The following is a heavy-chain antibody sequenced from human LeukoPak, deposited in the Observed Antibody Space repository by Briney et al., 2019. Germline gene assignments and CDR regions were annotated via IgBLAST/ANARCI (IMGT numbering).Heavy chain of an antibody. D-gene: IGHD6-13*01. CDR2: IYYSGST. J-gene: IGHJ4*02. Sequence: SETLSLTCTVSGGSISSYYRSWIRQPPGKGLEWLGYIYYSGSTNYNPSLKSRVTISVDTSKNQFSLKLSSVTAADTAVYYCARMGSGIAAGTYYFDYWGQGTLVTVSS. CDR1: GGSISSYY. CDR3: ARMGSGIAAGTYYFDY. V-gene: IGHV4-59*01.